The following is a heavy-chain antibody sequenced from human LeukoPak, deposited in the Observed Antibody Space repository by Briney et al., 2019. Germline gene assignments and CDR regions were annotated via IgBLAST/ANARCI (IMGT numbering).Heavy chain of an antibody. Sequence: PGGSLRLSCAASGFTFSSYAMSWVRQAPGKGPEWVSAISGSGGSTYYADSVKGRFTISRDNSKNTLYLQMNSLRAEDTAVYYCAKSDYYDFWSGPSVYFDYWGQGTLVTVSS. V-gene: IGHV3-23*01. J-gene: IGHJ4*02. CDR1: GFTFSSYA. CDR2: ISGSGGST. D-gene: IGHD3-3*01. CDR3: AKSDYYDFWSGPSVYFDY.